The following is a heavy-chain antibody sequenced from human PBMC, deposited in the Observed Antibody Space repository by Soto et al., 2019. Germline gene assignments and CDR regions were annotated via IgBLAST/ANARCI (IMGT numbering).Heavy chain of an antibody. Sequence: QAQLVQSGAEVKKPGSSVKVSCKSSGGNFNTYVITWVRQAPGKGVEWMGGIIPIFRTTMYAQHFEDRVTISADESTTTAYMEVRSLRSEDTAVYYCARGDSRGYYVDVWGQGTTVTVS. D-gene: IGHD1-26*01. CDR2: IIPIFRTT. V-gene: IGHV1-69*12. J-gene: IGHJ6*02. CDR3: ARGDSRGYYVDV. CDR1: GGNFNTYV.